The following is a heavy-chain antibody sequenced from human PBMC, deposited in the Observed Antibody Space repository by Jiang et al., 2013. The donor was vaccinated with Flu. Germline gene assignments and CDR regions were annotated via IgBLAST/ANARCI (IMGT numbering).Heavy chain of an antibody. V-gene: IGHV5-51*01. CDR3: ARGARSSRYDY. J-gene: IGHJ4*02. D-gene: IGHD6-6*01. CDR2: IYPGDSDT. Sequence: VQLVESGTEVKKPGESLKISCEVSGYTFSTHWIAWVRQRPGKGLEWMGVIYPGDSDTRYSPSFEGQVTISADKSIATAFLQWRSLKASDTAVYYSARGARSSRYDYWGQGTLVAVSS. CDR1: GYTFSTHW.